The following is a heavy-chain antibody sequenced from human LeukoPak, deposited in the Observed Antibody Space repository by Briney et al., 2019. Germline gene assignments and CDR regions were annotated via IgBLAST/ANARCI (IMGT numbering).Heavy chain of an antibody. Sequence: ASVKVSCKASGGTFSSYAISWVRQAPGQGLEWMGRIIPIFGTANYAQKFQGRVTITTDESTSTAYMELSSLRSDDTAVYYCARDLGCSSTSCYHLNWFDPWGQGTLVTVSS. V-gene: IGHV1-69*05. J-gene: IGHJ5*02. CDR3: ARDLGCSSTSCYHLNWFDP. D-gene: IGHD2-2*01. CDR1: GGTFSSYA. CDR2: IIPIFGTA.